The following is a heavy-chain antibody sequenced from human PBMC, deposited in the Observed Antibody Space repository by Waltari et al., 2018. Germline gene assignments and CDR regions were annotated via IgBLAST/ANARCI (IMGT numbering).Heavy chain of an antibody. CDR1: GGSIRTSRYY. V-gene: IGHV4-39*07. D-gene: IGHD3-16*02. CDR2: VYYSGAA. J-gene: IGHJ5*02. CDR3: GRYSTYPDVCLDP. Sequence: QLQLQESGPGLVKPSETLSLTCTVSGGSIRTSRYYWGWIHQPPGKGLEWIGSVYYSGAAYYSPSLKSRVTILVDTSKNQFSLTLSSVTVADTAVYYCGRYSTYPDVCLDPWGRGTLVTVSP.